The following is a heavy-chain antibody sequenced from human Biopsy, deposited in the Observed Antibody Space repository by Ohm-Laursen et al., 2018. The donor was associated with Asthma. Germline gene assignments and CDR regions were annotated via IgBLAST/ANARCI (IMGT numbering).Heavy chain of an antibody. D-gene: IGHD4-23*01. Sequence: SLRLSCTAPGFTVSTNGMSWVRQPPGKGLEWVSVIYSGGGTYYADSVQGRVTISRDNSKNTLSLQMNSLRAEDTAVYYCARAYGGSFFSGSFDILGQGTMVTVSS. CDR1: GFTVSTNG. CDR3: ARAYGGSFFSGSFDI. J-gene: IGHJ3*02. V-gene: IGHV3-53*01. CDR2: IYSGGGT.